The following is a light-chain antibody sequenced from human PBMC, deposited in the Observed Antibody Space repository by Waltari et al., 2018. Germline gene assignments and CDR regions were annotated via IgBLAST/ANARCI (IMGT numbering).Light chain of an antibody. CDR2: GAS. V-gene: IGKV1-9*01. Sequence: DIQLTQSPSFLPASVGDRVTITCRASQGVRSSLAWYQQKPWISPKLLIYGASTLHSGVPSRFSGSGSGTEFTLTISSLQPEDFATYYCLQFNSFPLTFGGGTKVEIK. CDR1: QGVRSS. CDR3: LQFNSFPLT. J-gene: IGKJ4*01.